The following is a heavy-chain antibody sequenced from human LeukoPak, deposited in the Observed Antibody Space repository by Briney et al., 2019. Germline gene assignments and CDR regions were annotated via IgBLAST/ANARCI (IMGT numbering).Heavy chain of an antibody. V-gene: IGHV1-69*04. Sequence: SVKVSRKASGGTFSSYAISWVRQAPGQGLEWMGRIIPILGIANYAQKFQGRVTITADKSTSTAYMELSSLRSEDTAVYYCAPFDTAMVTGMDVWGQGTTVTVSS. CDR3: APFDTAMVTGMDV. J-gene: IGHJ6*02. CDR1: GGTFSSYA. D-gene: IGHD5-18*01. CDR2: IIPILGIA.